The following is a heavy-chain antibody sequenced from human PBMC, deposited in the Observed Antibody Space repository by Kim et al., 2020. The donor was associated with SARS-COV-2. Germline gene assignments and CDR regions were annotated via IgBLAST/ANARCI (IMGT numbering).Heavy chain of an antibody. D-gene: IGHD2-15*01. CDR1: GFTFSSYS. Sequence: GGSLRLSCAASGFTFSSYSMNWVRQAPGKGLEWVSSISSSSSYIYYADSVKGRFTISRDNAKNSLYLQMNSLRAEDTAVYYCAREDFGNPPQIDYWGQGTLVTVSS. CDR3: AREDFGNPPQIDY. J-gene: IGHJ4*02. V-gene: IGHV3-21*01. CDR2: ISSSSSYI.